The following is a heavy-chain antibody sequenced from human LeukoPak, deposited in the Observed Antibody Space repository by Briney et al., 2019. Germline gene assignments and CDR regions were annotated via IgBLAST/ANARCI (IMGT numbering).Heavy chain of an antibody. CDR1: GFTFSSYG. CDR3: AKDKGQQWLAYFDY. D-gene: IGHD6-19*01. V-gene: IGHV3-23*01. J-gene: IGHJ4*02. Sequence: GRSLRLSCAASGFTFSSYGMHWVRQAPGKGLEWVSAISGSGGSTYYADSVKGRFTISRDNSKNTLYLQMNSLRAEDTAVYYCAKDKGQQWLAYFDYWGQGTLVTVSS. CDR2: ISGSGGST.